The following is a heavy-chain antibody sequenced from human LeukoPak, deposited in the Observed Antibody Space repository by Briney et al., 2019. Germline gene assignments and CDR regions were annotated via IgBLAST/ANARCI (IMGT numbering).Heavy chain of an antibody. CDR1: GFTFSSFA. CDR3: AKDPIAVAGTSLDY. V-gene: IGHV3-23*01. J-gene: IGHJ4*02. Sequence: PGGPLSPSCAASGFTFSSFAMSGVRRPPGKGLEWVSAISGSGGSTYYADSVKGRFTISRDNSKNTLYLQMNGLRAEDTAVYYCAKDPIAVAGTSLDYWGQGTLVTVSS. CDR2: ISGSGGST. D-gene: IGHD6-19*01.